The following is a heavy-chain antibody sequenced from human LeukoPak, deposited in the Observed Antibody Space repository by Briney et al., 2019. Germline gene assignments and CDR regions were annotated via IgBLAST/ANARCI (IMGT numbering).Heavy chain of an antibody. V-gene: IGHV1-18*01. CDR2: ISAYNGDT. CDR3: ARGGYSSGWYWDGLDDYYYYGSDV. Sequence: GASVKVSCKASGYTFTSYGISWVRQAPGQGLEWMGWISAYNGDTNYAQKLQGRVTMTTDTSTSTAYMELRSLRSDDTAVFYCARGGYSSGWYWDGLDDYYYYGSDVWGQGTTVTVSS. CDR1: GYTFTSYG. D-gene: IGHD6-19*01. J-gene: IGHJ6*02.